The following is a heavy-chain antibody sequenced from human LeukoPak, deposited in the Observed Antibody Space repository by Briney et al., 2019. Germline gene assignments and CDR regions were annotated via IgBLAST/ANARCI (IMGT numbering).Heavy chain of an antibody. J-gene: IGHJ4*02. V-gene: IGHV4-59*01. Sequence: NSSETLSLTCAVYGGSFSGYYWNWIRQPPGKGLEWIGYIYYSGSTNYNPSLKSRVTISVDTSKNQFSLKLSSVTAADTAVYYCARDRYSGSYWFDYWGQGTLVTVSS. D-gene: IGHD1-26*01. CDR2: IYYSGST. CDR3: ARDRYSGSYWFDY. CDR1: GGSFSGYY.